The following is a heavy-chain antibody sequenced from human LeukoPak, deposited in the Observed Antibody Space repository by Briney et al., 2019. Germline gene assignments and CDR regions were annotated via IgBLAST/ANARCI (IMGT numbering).Heavy chain of an antibody. CDR3: AKDGSGDYGGYANY. J-gene: IGHJ4*02. Sequence: GGSLRLSCAASGFTFSNYGLSWVRQAPGKGLEWVSGITGSGGSTYYADSVKGRFTISRDNSKNTLYLQMNSLRAEDTAVYYCAKDGSGDYGGYANYWGQGTLVTVSS. V-gene: IGHV3-23*01. CDR1: GFTFSNYG. CDR2: ITGSGGST. D-gene: IGHD4-17*01.